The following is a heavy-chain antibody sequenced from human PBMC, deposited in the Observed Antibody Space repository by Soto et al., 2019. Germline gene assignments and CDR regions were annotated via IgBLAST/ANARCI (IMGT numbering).Heavy chain of an antibody. CDR3: ARFPRQQLIFYYYYGMDV. CDR1: GYTFTSYG. CDR2: ISAYNGNT. J-gene: IGHJ6*02. Sequence: ASVKVSCKASGYTFTSYGISWVRQAPGQGLEWMGWISAYNGNTNYAQKLQGRVTMTTDTSTSTAYMELRSLRSDDTAVYYCARFPRQQLIFYYYYGMDVWGQGTTVTVSS. V-gene: IGHV1-18*01. D-gene: IGHD6-13*01.